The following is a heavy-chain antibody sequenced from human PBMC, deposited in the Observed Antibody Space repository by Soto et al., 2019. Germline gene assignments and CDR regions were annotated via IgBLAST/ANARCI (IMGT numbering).Heavy chain of an antibody. CDR1: GGSISSSSYY. J-gene: IGHJ5*02. CDR2: IYYSGST. CDR3: ARRQSSHCFDP. V-gene: IGHV4-39*01. D-gene: IGHD2-15*01. Sequence: TSETLSLTCTVSGGSISSSSYYWGWIRQPPGKGLEWIGNIYYSGSTYYNPSLKSRVTISVDTSKNQFSLKVNSVTAADTAVYYCARRQSSHCFDPWGQGTLVTVSS.